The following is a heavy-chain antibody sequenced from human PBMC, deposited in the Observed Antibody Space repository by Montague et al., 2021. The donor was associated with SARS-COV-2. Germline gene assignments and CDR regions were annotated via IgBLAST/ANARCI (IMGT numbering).Heavy chain of an antibody. J-gene: IGHJ5*02. Sequence: SETPSLTCTVSGGSVSSDNWWTWVRRPPGKGLEWIGEIYHSGTTNYNPSLQSRVTISVDKSRNHLSLNLRSVTAADTAMYYCALPLGGARFDPWGQGILVTVSS. CDR3: ALPLGGARFDP. CDR1: GGSVSSDNW. D-gene: IGHD1-26*01. CDR2: IYHSGTT. V-gene: IGHV4-4*02.